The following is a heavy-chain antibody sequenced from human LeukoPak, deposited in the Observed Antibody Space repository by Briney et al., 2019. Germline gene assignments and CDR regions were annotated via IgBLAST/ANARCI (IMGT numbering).Heavy chain of an antibody. CDR2: IKEDATES. Sequence: QAGGSLRLSCVASSFTFSSYNMNWVRQAPGKGLEWVAHIKEDATESRSADSVKGRFTISRDNAKNSLFLQMNSLRAEDTAVYYCARRVPNQVITDYFDYWGQGTLVTVSS. CDR1: SFTFSSYN. V-gene: IGHV3-7*01. D-gene: IGHD3-16*01. J-gene: IGHJ4*02. CDR3: ARRVPNQVITDYFDY.